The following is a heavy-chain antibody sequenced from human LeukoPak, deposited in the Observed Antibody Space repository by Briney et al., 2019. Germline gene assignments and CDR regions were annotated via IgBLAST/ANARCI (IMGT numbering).Heavy chain of an antibody. CDR3: ARDGDGYNIYLGGFYFDY. CDR2: VNWNGGST. Sequence: LAGGSLRLSCAASGFTFDDYGMSWVRQAPGKGLEWISGVNWNGGSTGYADSVKGRFTISRDNAKNSLYLQMNSLRAEDTAVYYCARDGDGYNIYLGGFYFDYWGQGTLVTVSS. V-gene: IGHV3-20*04. D-gene: IGHD5-24*01. CDR1: GFTFDDYG. J-gene: IGHJ4*02.